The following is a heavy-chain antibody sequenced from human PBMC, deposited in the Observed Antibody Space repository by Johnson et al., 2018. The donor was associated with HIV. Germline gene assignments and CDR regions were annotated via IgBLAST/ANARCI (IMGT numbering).Heavy chain of an antibody. V-gene: IGHV3-30-3*01. Sequence: VQLVESGGGLVKPGGSLRLSCAASALTFSSYAMHWVRQAPGKALVWVAVISYEGSNQYYPDSVKGRFTISRDNSKNTLYLQMNSLRAEDTAVYYCVKGIDSSSWYAFDIWGQGTMVTVSS. CDR2: ISYEGSNQ. CDR1: ALTFSSYA. CDR3: VKGIDSSSWYAFDI. D-gene: IGHD6-13*01. J-gene: IGHJ3*02.